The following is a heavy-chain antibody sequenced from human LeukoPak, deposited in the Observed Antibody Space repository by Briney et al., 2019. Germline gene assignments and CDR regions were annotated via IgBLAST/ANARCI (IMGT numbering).Heavy chain of an antibody. CDR3: ARDCSSTSYYGVVGMDV. Sequence: SETLSLTCTVSGGSISSYYWSWIRQPPGKGLEWIGYIYYSGSTNYNPSLKSRVTISVDTSKNQFSLKLSSVTAADTAVYYCARDCSSTSYYGVVGMDVWGKGTTVTVSS. CDR2: IYYSGST. CDR1: GGSISSYY. D-gene: IGHD2-2*01. J-gene: IGHJ6*04. V-gene: IGHV4-59*01.